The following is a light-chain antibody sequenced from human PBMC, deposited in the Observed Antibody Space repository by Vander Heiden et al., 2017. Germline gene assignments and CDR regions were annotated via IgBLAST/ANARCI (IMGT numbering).Light chain of an antibody. CDR3: QHYGTSSWT. Sequence: ELVLTQSPGTLSLSPRERATLSCTARQSVSSSYLAWYQQRPGQAPRLLIYATSSRSTGIPDRFSGSGSGTDFTLTISRLEPEDFAVYYCQHYGTSSWTFGQGTKVDIK. CDR2: ATS. J-gene: IGKJ1*01. V-gene: IGKV3-20*01. CDR1: QSVSSSY.